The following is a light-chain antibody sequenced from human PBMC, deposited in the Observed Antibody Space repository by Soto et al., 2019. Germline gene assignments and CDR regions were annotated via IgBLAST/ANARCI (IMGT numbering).Light chain of an antibody. CDR1: QSVTSNY. J-gene: IGKJ5*01. Sequence: EIVLTQSPGTLSLSPGEGATLSCRASQSVTSNYLTWYQQRPGQAPRLLIYGASSRATGIPDRFSGGGSGTDFTLTISRLEPEDFAVYYCQQYGNSSPTTFGQETRLEIE. V-gene: IGKV3-20*01. CDR3: QQYGNSSPTT. CDR2: GAS.